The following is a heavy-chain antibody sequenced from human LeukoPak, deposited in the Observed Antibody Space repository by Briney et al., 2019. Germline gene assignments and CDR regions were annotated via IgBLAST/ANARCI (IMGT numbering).Heavy chain of an antibody. D-gene: IGHD6-19*01. CDR2: ITTSSSYM. CDR1: GFTFSTYN. CDR3: ARDPYSGGYGAYYYYYMDV. Sequence: GGSLRLSCAASGFTFSTYNMNWARRTPGKGLEWVSSITTSSSYMFYADSVRGRFTISRDNAENSLYLQMNSLRDEDTAVYCCARDPYSGGYGAYYYYYMDVWGKGTTVTVSS. J-gene: IGHJ6*03. V-gene: IGHV3-21*01.